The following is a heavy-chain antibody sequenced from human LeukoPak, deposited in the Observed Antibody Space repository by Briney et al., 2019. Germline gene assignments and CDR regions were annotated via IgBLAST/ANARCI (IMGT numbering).Heavy chain of an antibody. CDR3: AKGAHTAPNYGGNFYYFDY. Sequence: GGSLRLSCAASGFTFDDYAMHWVRQAPGKGLEWVSGISWNSGSIGYADSVKGRFTISRDNAKNSLYLQVNSLRAEDTALYYCAKGAHTAPNYGGNFYYFDYWGQGTLVTVSS. CDR2: ISWNSGSI. D-gene: IGHD4-17*01. CDR1: GFTFDDYA. J-gene: IGHJ4*02. V-gene: IGHV3-9*01.